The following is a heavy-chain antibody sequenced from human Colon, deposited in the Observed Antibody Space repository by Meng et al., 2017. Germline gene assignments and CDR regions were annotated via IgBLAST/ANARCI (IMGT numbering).Heavy chain of an antibody. CDR2: INPRDGST. CDR3: AGPSTVTTSSGTMDV. Sequence: ASVKVSCKASGYTFTSYYLHWVRQAPGQGLEWMGIINPRDGSTTYAQKFQDRVTMTWDTSTSTLYLDLGSLTSEDTAVYYRAGPSTVTTSSGTMDVWGLGTTVTVSS. CDR1: GYTFTSYY. V-gene: IGHV1-46*01. D-gene: IGHD4-17*01. J-gene: IGHJ6*02.